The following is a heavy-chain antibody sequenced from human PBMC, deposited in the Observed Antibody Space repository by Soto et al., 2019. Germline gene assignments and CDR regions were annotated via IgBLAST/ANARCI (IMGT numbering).Heavy chain of an antibody. D-gene: IGHD3-16*02. CDR1: GGSISSYY. V-gene: IGHV4-59*08. CDR2: IYYSGST. J-gene: IGHJ4*02. Sequence: SETLSLTCTVSGGSISSYYWSWIRQPPGKGLEWIGYIYYSGSTNYNPSLKSRVTISVDTSKNQFSLKLSSVTAADTAVYYCAGAIYVWGSYRYFPFDYWGQGTLVTVSS. CDR3: AGAIYVWGSYRYFPFDY.